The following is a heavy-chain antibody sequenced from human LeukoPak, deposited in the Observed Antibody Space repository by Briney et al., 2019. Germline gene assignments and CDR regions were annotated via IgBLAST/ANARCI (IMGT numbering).Heavy chain of an antibody. CDR1: GFTFSSHA. D-gene: IGHD2-2*01. Sequence: GGSLRLSCAASGFTFSSHAMHWVRQAPGKGLEYVSAVSCNGDSTYYANSVKGRFTISRDNSKNTLYLQMGSLRAEDMAVYYCARDPHCGSTSCLAYFDYWGQGTLVTVSS. CDR3: ARDPHCGSTSCLAYFDY. J-gene: IGHJ4*02. CDR2: VSCNGDST. V-gene: IGHV3-64*01.